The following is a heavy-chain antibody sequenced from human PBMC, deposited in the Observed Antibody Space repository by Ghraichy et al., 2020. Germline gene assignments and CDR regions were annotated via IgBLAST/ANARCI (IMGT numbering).Heavy chain of an antibody. V-gene: IGHV1-8*01. Sequence: ASVKVSCKASGYTFTSYDINWVRQATGQGLEWMGWMNPNSGNTGYAQKFQGRVTMTRNTSISTAYMELSSLRSEDTAVYYCARRRPPLTGHLNWFDPWGQGTLVTVSS. CDR1: GYTFTSYD. J-gene: IGHJ5*02. CDR3: ARRRPPLTGHLNWFDP. D-gene: IGHD3-9*01. CDR2: MNPNSGNT.